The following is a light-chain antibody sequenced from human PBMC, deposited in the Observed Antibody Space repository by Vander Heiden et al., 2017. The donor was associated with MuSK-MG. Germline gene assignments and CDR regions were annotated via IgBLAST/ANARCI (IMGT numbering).Light chain of an antibody. Sequence: DIVLTQSPDSLAVSLGERATINCKSSQSIFYSPNNKNYLAWYQHKPGQPPKLLIYWASTRESGVPDRFSGSGSGRDFTLTISSLQAEDVAVYYCQHYYYTRRGTFGQGTKLEIK. CDR2: WAS. CDR1: QSIFYSPNNKNY. CDR3: QHYYYTRRGT. V-gene: IGKV4-1*01. J-gene: IGKJ2*02.